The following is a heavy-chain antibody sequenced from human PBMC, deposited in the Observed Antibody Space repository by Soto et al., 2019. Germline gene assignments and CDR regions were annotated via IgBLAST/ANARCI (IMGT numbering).Heavy chain of an antibody. CDR1: GGTFSSYA. Sequence: GASVKVSCKASGGTFSSYAISWVRQAPGQGLEWMGGIIPIFGTANYAQKFQGRVTITADGSTSTAYMELSSLRSEDTAVYYCASDLSSGSLLGYYGMDVWGQGTTVTVSS. CDR2: IIPIFGTA. CDR3: ASDLSSGSLLGYYGMDV. D-gene: IGHD6-19*01. J-gene: IGHJ6*02. V-gene: IGHV1-69*13.